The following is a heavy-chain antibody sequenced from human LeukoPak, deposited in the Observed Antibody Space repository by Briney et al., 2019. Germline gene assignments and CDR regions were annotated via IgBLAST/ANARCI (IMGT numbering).Heavy chain of an antibody. CDR3: ARVREYYYGSGYYFDY. D-gene: IGHD3-10*01. Sequence: SETLSLTCTVSGGSISSYYWSWIRQPPGKGLEWIGYIYYSGSTNYNPSLKSRVTISVDTSKNQFSLKLSSVTAADTAVDYCARVREYYYGSGYYFDYWGQGTLVTVSS. CDR2: IYYSGST. CDR1: GGSISSYY. V-gene: IGHV4-59*01. J-gene: IGHJ4*02.